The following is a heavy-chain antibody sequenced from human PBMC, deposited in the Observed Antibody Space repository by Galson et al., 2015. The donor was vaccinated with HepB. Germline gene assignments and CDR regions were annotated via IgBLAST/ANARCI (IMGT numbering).Heavy chain of an antibody. D-gene: IGHD7-27*01. CDR1: GLPFSSHA. Sequence: SLRLSCAASGLPFSSHAVAWVRQPPGKGLEWVSSLSGSGAATYLADSVKGRFTISRDNSKNTVWLQMNSLRADDTAVYFCAKDRWSGDDRRSFFSYGLDVWGQGTTVTVSS. CDR2: LSGSGAAT. V-gene: IGHV3-23*01. J-gene: IGHJ6*02. CDR3: AKDRWSGDDRRSFFSYGLDV.